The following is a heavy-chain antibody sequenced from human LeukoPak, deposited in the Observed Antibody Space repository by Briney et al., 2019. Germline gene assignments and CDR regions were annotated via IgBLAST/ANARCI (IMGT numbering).Heavy chain of an antibody. J-gene: IGHJ4*02. CDR1: GFTFSSYG. D-gene: IGHD6-19*01. CDR2: IRYDGSNK. Sequence: GGSLRLSCAASGFTFSSYGMHWVRQAPGKGLEWVAFIRYDGSNKYYADSVKGRFTISRDNSKNTLYLQMNSLRVEDTAVYYCAKGRYSSGWGIFDYWGQGTLVTVSS. CDR3: AKGRYSSGWGIFDY. V-gene: IGHV3-30*02.